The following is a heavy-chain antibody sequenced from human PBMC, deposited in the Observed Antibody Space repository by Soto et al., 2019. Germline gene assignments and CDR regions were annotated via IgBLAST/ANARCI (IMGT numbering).Heavy chain of an antibody. V-gene: IGHV4-30-2*01. J-gene: IGHJ4*02. Sequence: QLQLQESGSGLVKPSQTLSLTCAVSGGSISSGGYSWSWIRQPPGKGLEWIGYIYHSGSTYYNPSLKRRVTISVDRSKNQFSLKLSSVTAADTAVYYCARGPTNYYDSSGSFDYWGQGTLVTVSS. D-gene: IGHD3-22*01. CDR3: ARGPTNYYDSSGSFDY. CDR2: IYHSGST. CDR1: GGSISSGGYS.